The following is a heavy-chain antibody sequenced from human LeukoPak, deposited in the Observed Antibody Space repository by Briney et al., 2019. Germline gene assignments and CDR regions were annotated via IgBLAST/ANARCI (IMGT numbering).Heavy chain of an antibody. V-gene: IGHV3-7*01. CDR1: GFTFSSYW. CDR3: ARGLTGWYGIWLDY. CDR2: IKQDGSER. J-gene: IGHJ4*02. D-gene: IGHD6-19*01. Sequence: GGSLRLSCAASGFTFSSYWMSWVRQAPGKGLEWVANIKQDGSERYYVDSVKGRFTISRDNPKNSLYLQMSSLRAEDTAVYYCARGLTGWYGIWLDYWGQGTLVTVSS.